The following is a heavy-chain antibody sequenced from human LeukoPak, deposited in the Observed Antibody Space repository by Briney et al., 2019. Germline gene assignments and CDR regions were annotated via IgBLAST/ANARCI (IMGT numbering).Heavy chain of an antibody. CDR3: ARHGLSAVAVFYYFDY. V-gene: IGHV4-34*01. D-gene: IGHD6-19*01. CDR2: IYYSGST. J-gene: IGHJ4*02. Sequence: PSETLSLTCAVYGGSFSGYYWSWIRQPPGKGLEWIGSIYYSGSTYYNPSLKSRVTISVDTSKNQFSLKLSSVTAADTAVYYCARHGLSAVAVFYYFDYWGQGTLVTVSS. CDR1: GGSFSGYY.